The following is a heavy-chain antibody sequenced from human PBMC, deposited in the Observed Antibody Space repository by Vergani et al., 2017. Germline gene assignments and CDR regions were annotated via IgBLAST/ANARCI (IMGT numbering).Heavy chain of an antibody. J-gene: IGHJ3*02. Sequence: EVQVVESGGGLVQPGGSLRLSCAASGFIFSDHYMDWVRQAPGKGLEWVGRIRNKSNDYTTQYAASVKGRFTISRDDSQRYLYLQMNSLQTEDTALYYCVRGKVSNWNDHLYDIWGQGTLVTVSS. CDR2: IRNKSNDYTT. CDR1: GFIFSDHY. V-gene: IGHV3-72*01. D-gene: IGHD1-1*01. CDR3: VRGKVSNWNDHLYDI.